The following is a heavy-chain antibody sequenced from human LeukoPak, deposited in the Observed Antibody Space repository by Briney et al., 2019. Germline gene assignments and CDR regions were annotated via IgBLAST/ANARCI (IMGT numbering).Heavy chain of an antibody. V-gene: IGHV3-21*01. D-gene: IGHD2-2*01. Sequence: GGSLRLSCAASGFTFSSYSMNWVRQAPGKGLEWVSSISSSSSYIYYADSVKGRFTISRDNAKNSLYLQMNSLRAEDTAVYYCARDRGQYRGEGLDYWGQGTLVTVSS. CDR1: GFTFSSYS. J-gene: IGHJ4*02. CDR2: ISSSSSYI. CDR3: ARDRGQYRGEGLDY.